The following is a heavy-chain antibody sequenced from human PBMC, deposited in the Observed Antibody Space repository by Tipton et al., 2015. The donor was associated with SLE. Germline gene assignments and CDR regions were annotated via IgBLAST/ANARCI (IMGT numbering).Heavy chain of an antibody. V-gene: IGHV4-34*01. CDR2: INHSGST. J-gene: IGHJ4*02. D-gene: IGHD5-12*01. CDR3: ARRGGYDDGVVY. Sequence: LRLSCAASGFTFSSYSMNWVRQPPGKGLEWIGEINHSGSTNYNPSLKSRVTISVDTSKNQFSLKLSSVTAADTAVYYCARRGGYDDGVVYWGQGTLVTVSS. CDR1: GFTFSSYS.